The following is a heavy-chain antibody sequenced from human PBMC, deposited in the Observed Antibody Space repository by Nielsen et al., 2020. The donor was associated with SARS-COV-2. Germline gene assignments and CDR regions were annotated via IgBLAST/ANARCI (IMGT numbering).Heavy chain of an antibody. CDR3: ARHVRQWLEISPNYFDY. Sequence: SETLSLACAVYGGSFSGYYWSWIRQPPGKGLEWIGEINHSGSTNYNPSLKSRVTISVDTPKNQFSLKLSSVTAADTAVYYCARHVRQWLEISPNYFDYWGQGTLVTVSS. CDR2: INHSGST. D-gene: IGHD6-19*01. J-gene: IGHJ4*02. V-gene: IGHV4-34*01. CDR1: GGSFSGYY.